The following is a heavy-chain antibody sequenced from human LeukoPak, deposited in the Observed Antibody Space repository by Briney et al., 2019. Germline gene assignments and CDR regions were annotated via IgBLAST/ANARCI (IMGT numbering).Heavy chain of an antibody. CDR3: ARALYSSGQRGVFDY. CDR2: IYYSGST. J-gene: IGHJ4*02. CDR1: GGSISSYY. Sequence: SETLSLTCTVSGGSISSYYWSWIRQPPGKGLEWIGYIYYSGSTNYNPSLKGRVTISVDTSKNQFSLKLSSVTAADTAVYYCARALYSSGQRGVFDYWGQGTLVTVSS. D-gene: IGHD6-19*01. V-gene: IGHV4-59*12.